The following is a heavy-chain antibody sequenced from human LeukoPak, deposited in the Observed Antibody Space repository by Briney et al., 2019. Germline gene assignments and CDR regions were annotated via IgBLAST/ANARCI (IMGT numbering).Heavy chain of an antibody. CDR1: GYSIISGYS. D-gene: IGHD2-2*02. V-gene: IGHV4-38-2*02. Sequence: PPETLSLTCTVSGYSIISGYSWEWIRQPPGKGLEWIGSFHYSGSTYYNPSLMSRVTISGDTSKNQFSLRLSSVTAADTAVYYCARAYCSSTSCYTEGWFDPWGQGTLVTVSS. J-gene: IGHJ5*02. CDR2: FHYSGST. CDR3: ARAYCSSTSCYTEGWFDP.